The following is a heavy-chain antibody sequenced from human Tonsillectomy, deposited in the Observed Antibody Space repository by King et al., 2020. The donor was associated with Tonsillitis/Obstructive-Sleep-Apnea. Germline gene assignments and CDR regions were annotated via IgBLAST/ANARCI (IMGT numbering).Heavy chain of an antibody. CDR2: TPESCVCT. J-gene: IGHJ4*02. Sequence: DVQLVESGGGLVQPGGSLRLSCAASGCTYRSYAMSWVRKAPGKGLEWVSATPESCVCTSYADSVKGRFTISRDNSNNTLYLQRNSLRAEDTAVYYCATRLGEGSSSWYYFDYWGQGTLVTVSS. CDR1: GCTYRSYA. D-gene: IGHD6-13*01. V-gene: IGHV3-23*04. CDR3: ATRLGEGSSSWYYFDY.